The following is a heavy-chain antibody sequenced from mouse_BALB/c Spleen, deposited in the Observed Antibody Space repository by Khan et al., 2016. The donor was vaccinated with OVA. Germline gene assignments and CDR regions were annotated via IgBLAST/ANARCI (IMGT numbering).Heavy chain of an antibody. V-gene: IGHV5-6*01. CDR3: ADHLTGSFAY. J-gene: IGHJ3*01. CDR1: GFTFSSYS. CDR2: ISSGGDYT. D-gene: IGHD4-1*01. Sequence: VQLKESGGDLVKPGGSLKLSCAASGFTFSSYSMSWVRQTLDKRLVWVASISSGGDYTYYPDSVKGRFTISRDNAKNTLYLQMSDLKSEDTAMYYCADHLTGSFAYGGQGTLVTVSA.